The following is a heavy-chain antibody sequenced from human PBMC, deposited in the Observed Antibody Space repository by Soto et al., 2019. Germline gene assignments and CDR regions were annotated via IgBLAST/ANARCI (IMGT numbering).Heavy chain of an antibody. CDR1: GFILSRHA. Sequence: EVLLLQSGGGLAQPGESLTLSCATSGFILSRHAMSWVRQAPGKGLDWVSVIGYRTTDTYYADSVKGRFTISRDESTITVYLQMNNLRVADPAVYYCAKYRGGGWVIDYWGRGTLVTVSS. CDR3: AKYRGGGWVIDY. CDR2: IGYRTTDT. J-gene: IGHJ4*02. D-gene: IGHD6-19*01. V-gene: IGHV3-23*01.